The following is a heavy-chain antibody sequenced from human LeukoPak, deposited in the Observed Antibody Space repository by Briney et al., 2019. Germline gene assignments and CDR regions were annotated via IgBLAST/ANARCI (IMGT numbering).Heavy chain of an antibody. CDR1: GFTFSSYG. Sequence: GRSLRLSCAASGFTFSSYGMHWVRQAPGKGLEWVAVIWYDGSNKYHADSVKGRFTISRDNSKNTLYLQMNSLRAEDTAVYYCARERAVYYDSSGFQHWGQGTLVTVSS. V-gene: IGHV3-33*01. J-gene: IGHJ1*01. CDR3: ARERAVYYDSSGFQH. CDR2: IWYDGSNK. D-gene: IGHD3-22*01.